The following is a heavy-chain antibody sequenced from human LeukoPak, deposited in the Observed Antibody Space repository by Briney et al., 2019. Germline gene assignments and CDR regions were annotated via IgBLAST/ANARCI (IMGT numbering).Heavy chain of an antibody. V-gene: IGHV3-74*01. Sequence: GGSLRLSCAASGFTFSTYWMHWVRQVPGTGLVWVSRTNEDGSITDYADSVKGRFTISRDNSKDTLYLQMNSLRAEDTAVYYCGRDLGGRGGAWGQGILVIVSP. CDR2: TNEDGSIT. CDR1: GFTFSTYW. CDR3: GRDLGGRGGA. J-gene: IGHJ5*02. D-gene: IGHD3-16*01.